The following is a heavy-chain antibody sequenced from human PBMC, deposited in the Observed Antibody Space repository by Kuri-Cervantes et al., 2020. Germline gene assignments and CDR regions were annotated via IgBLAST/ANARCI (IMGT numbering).Heavy chain of an antibody. V-gene: IGHV3-66*01. J-gene: IGHJ4*02. CDR3: ARVSSSLGVLGY. CDR2: IYSGGST. Sequence: GGSLRLSCAASGFTVSSNYMSWVRQAPGKGLEWVSVIYSGGSTYYADSVKGRFTISRDNSKNTLYLQMNSLRAEDTAVYYCARVSSSLGVLGYWGQGTLVTVSS. CDR1: GFTVSSNY. D-gene: IGHD6-13*01.